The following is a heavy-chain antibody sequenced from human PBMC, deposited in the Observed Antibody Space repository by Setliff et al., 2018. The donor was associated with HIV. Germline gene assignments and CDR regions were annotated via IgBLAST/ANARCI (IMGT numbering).Heavy chain of an antibody. D-gene: IGHD6-25*01. CDR2: IYDSGST. Sequence: SETLSLTCSVYGASISSSNSYWGWIRQPPGKRLEWLGSIYDSGSTSYNPSLSSRVTISVDTSKNQVSLRLSSVTAADTGVYYCARGSSGSHRTEYDDAFDIWGQGAVVTVSS. CDR1: GASISSSNSY. CDR3: ARGSSGSHRTEYDDAFDI. V-gene: IGHV4-39*02. J-gene: IGHJ3*02.